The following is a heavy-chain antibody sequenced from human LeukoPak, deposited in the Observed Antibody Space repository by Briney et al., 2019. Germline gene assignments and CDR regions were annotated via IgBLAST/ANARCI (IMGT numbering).Heavy chain of an antibody. V-gene: IGHV3-7*01. CDR2: IKQDGSEK. CDR3: ARDPSAQQPDGDGFDY. D-gene: IGHD6-13*01. J-gene: IGHJ4*02. Sequence: GGSLRLSCAASGFTFSSYWMSWVRQAPGKGLEWVANIKQDGSEKYYVDSVKGRFTISRDNAKNSLYLQMNSLRAEDTAAYYCARDPSAQQPDGDGFDYWGQGTLVTVSS. CDR1: GFTFSSYW.